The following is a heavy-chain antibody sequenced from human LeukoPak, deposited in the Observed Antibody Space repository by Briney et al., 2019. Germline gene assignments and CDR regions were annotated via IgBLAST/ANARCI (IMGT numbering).Heavy chain of an antibody. D-gene: IGHD3-10*01. CDR2: VSPYNGNT. V-gene: IGHV1-18*01. J-gene: IGHJ4*02. CDR3: ARNGRVRRVVKDLFEY. CDR1: GYIFTDYD. Sequence: ASVKVSCKTSGYIFTDYDITWVRQAPGQGLEWMGRVSPYNGNTYYSQRFQDRVIITKDTSTGTAYMDLRDLRTDDTAMYYCARNGRVRRVVKDLFEYWGQGTLVAVSS.